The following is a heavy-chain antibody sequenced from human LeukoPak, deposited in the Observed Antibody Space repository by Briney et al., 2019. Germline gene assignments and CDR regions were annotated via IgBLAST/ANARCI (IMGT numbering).Heavy chain of an antibody. CDR1: GGSITSGGYF. Sequence: SETLSLTCTVSGGSITSGGYFWGWIRQPPGKGLEWIGSIYYIGSPYYNPSLKSRVTISLDTSKNQLALKLSSVTAADTAVYYCARYVVYGSGKYYFDYWGQGTLVTVSS. V-gene: IGHV4-39*01. D-gene: IGHD3-10*01. CDR2: IYYIGSP. J-gene: IGHJ4*02. CDR3: ARYVVYGSGKYYFDY.